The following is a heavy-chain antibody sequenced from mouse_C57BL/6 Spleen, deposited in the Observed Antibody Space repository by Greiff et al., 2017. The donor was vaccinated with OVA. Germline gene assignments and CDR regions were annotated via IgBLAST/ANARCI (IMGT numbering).Heavy chain of an antibody. J-gene: IGHJ3*01. CDR3: TTGWLLRAY. D-gene: IGHD2-3*01. CDR2: IDPENGDT. V-gene: IGHV14-4*01. Sequence: VQLKQSGAELVRPGASVKLSCTASGFNIKDDYMHWVKQRPEQGLEWIGWIDPENGDTEYASKFQGKATIPADTSSNPAYLQLSSLTSEDTAVYYCTTGWLLRAYWDQGTLVTVTA. CDR1: GFNIKDDY.